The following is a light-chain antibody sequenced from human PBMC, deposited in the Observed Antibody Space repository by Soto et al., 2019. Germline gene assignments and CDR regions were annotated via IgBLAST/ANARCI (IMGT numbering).Light chain of an antibody. V-gene: IGKV1-39*01. J-gene: IGKJ2*01. CDR1: QTISTY. Sequence: DIQITQSPSSLSASVGDRVTITCRASQTISTYLNWYQQKPGKAPKLLIYAASTLQSGVPSRFSGSGSGTDFTLTINSLQPEDFATYYCQQSLGIPYTFGQGTKLEIQ. CDR3: QQSLGIPYT. CDR2: AAS.